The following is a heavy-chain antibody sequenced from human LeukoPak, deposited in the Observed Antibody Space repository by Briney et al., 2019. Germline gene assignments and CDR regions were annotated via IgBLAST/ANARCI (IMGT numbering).Heavy chain of an antibody. Sequence: GGSLRLSCTASGFTFSNYWMHWVRQVPGKGLIWVSRIKTDGSSTTYADSVKGRFTISRDNAKNSLYLQMNSLRAEDTAVYYCARGYYGDPSQVYYFDYWGQGTLVTVSS. CDR3: ARGYYGDPSQVYYFDY. V-gene: IGHV3-74*03. D-gene: IGHD4-17*01. CDR2: IKTDGSST. CDR1: GFTFSNYW. J-gene: IGHJ4*02.